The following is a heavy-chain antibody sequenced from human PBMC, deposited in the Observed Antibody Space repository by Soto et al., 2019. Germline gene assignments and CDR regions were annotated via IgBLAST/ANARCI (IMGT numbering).Heavy chain of an antibody. J-gene: IGHJ6*02. CDR2: INPNSGGT. Sequence: ASVKVSCKASGYTFAGYYMHWVRQAPGQGLEWMGWINPNSGGTNYAQKLQGWVTMTRDTSISTAYMELSRLRSDDTAVYYCARAPGDSSGYYKGYYYYYGMDVWGQGTTVTVSS. D-gene: IGHD3-22*01. V-gene: IGHV1-2*04. CDR1: GYTFAGYY. CDR3: ARAPGDSSGYYKGYYYYYGMDV.